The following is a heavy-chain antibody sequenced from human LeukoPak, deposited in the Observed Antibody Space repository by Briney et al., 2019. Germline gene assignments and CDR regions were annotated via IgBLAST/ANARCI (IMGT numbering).Heavy chain of an antibody. Sequence: GGSLRLSCAASGFTFDDYTMHWVRQAPGKGLEWVAVISYDGSNKYYADSVKGRFTISRDNSKNTLYLQMNSLRAEDTAVYYCARDDTRYGDLGYWGQGTLVTVSS. D-gene: IGHD4-17*01. CDR1: GFTFDDYT. CDR3: ARDDTRYGDLGY. CDR2: ISYDGSNK. J-gene: IGHJ4*02. V-gene: IGHV3-30-3*01.